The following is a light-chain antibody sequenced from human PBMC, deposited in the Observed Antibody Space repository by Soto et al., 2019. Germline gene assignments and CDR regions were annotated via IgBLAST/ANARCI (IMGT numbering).Light chain of an antibody. CDR2: EVS. CDR3: SSYSISTAYL. CDR1: SSDVGGYDY. V-gene: IGLV2-14*01. Sequence: LTQPASVSGSPGQSITISCTGTSSDVGGYDYVSWYQLHPGKAPKLMIFEVSNRPSGVSYRFSGSKSGNTASLTISGLQAEDEADYFCSSYSISTAYLFGTGTKV. J-gene: IGLJ1*01.